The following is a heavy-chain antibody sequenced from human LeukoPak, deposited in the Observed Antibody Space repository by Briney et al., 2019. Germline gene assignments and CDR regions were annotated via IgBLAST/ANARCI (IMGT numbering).Heavy chain of an antibody. CDR1: GFTFSSYA. J-gene: IGHJ4*02. CDR2: ISGSGGST. CDR3: AKGTGIAARPSPFDY. Sequence: GGSLRLSCATSGFTFSSYAMSWVRQAPGKGLEWVSAISGSGGSTFYADSVKGRFTVSRDNSKNTLYLQMNSLRAEDTAVYYRAKGTGIAARPSPFDYWGQGTLVTVSS. V-gene: IGHV3-23*01. D-gene: IGHD6-6*01.